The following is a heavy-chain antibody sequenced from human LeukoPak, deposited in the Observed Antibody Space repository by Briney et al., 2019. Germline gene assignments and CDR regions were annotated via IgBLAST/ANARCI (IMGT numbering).Heavy chain of an antibody. CDR3: AKGYSSGWYLSGGYDY. CDR2: ISGSGGST. D-gene: IGHD6-19*01. V-gene: IGHV3-23*01. J-gene: IGHJ4*02. Sequence: GGSLRLSCAVSGFTFRNYGMSWVRQAPGKGLEWVSAISGSGGSTYYADSVKGRFTISRDNSKNTLYLQMNSLRAEDTAVYYCAKGYSSGWYLSGGYDYWGQGTLVTVSS. CDR1: GFTFRNYG.